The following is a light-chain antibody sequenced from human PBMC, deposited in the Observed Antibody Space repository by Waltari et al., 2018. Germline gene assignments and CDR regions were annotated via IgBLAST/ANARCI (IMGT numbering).Light chain of an antibody. Sequence: SASRDTDSAYLAGYQQQPGQAPRLLIYATSTRPAGVPDRFSGSGSGTDYTLTIDTLEPEDSGVYFCQQLGVAPMYTFGQGTRLDI. J-gene: IGKJ2*01. CDR3: QQLGVAPMYT. CDR1: RDTDSAY. V-gene: IGKV3D-20*02. CDR2: ATS.